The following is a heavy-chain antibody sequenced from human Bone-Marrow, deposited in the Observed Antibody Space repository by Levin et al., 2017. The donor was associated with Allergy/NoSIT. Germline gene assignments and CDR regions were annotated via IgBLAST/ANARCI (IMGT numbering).Heavy chain of an antibody. CDR1: GYTFTDHY. J-gene: IGHJ5*02. CDR3: AREAYLTYFDILSGYNWFDP. D-gene: IGHD3-9*01. V-gene: IGHV1-2*02. Sequence: GESLKISCKSSGYTFTDHYIHWVRQAPGQGLEWMGWINTNSGGTNFARKFQGRVSMTRDTSISLAYMELHSLRSDDTAVYYCAREAYLTYFDILSGYNWFDPWGQGTLVTVSP. CDR2: INTNSGGT.